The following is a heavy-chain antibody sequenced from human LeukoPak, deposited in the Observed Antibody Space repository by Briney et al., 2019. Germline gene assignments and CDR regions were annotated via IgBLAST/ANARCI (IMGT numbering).Heavy chain of an antibody. CDR2: ITGSGSNT. Sequence: GGSLRLSCEASGFTFSSYSMSWVRQAPGKGLEWVSGITGSGSNTYYADSVKGRFTISRDNSKNTLYLQMNSLRVEDTAVYYCAKPPPDSSSWLFDYWGQGTLVTVSS. CDR1: GFTFSSYS. D-gene: IGHD6-13*01. V-gene: IGHV3-23*01. CDR3: AKPPPDSSSWLFDY. J-gene: IGHJ4*02.